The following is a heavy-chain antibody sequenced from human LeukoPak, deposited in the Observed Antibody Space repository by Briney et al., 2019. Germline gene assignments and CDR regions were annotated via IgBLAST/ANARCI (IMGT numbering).Heavy chain of an antibody. CDR2: ISHSGTT. CDR1: GGSITSGGYY. Sequence: SETLSLTCIVSGGSITSGGYYWSWIRQPPGKGLEWIGYISHSGTTSYNPSVKSRVTVSIDRSNNQFSLRLSSVTAADTAFYYCAREVVPAALGYWGQGTLVTVSS. V-gene: IGHV4-30-2*01. CDR3: AREVVPAALGY. D-gene: IGHD2-2*01. J-gene: IGHJ4*02.